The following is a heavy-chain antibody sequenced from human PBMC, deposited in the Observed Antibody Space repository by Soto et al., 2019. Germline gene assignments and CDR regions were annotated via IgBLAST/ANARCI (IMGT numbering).Heavy chain of an antibody. D-gene: IGHD3-3*01. V-gene: IGHV1-18*01. J-gene: IGHJ6*03. CDR2: ISAYNGNT. CDR1: GYTFTSYG. Sequence: GASVKVSCKASGYTFTSYGISWVRQAPGQGLEWMGWISAYNGNTNYAQKLQGRVTMTTDTSTSTAYMELRSLRSDDTAVYYCARDLVSQGYYDFWSGYPGYYYYYMDVWGKGTTVTVSS. CDR3: ARDLVSQGYYDFWSGYPGYYYYYMDV.